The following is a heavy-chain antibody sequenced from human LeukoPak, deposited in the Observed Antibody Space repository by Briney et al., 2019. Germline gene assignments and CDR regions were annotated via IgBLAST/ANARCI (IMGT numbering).Heavy chain of an antibody. Sequence: PGGSLRLSCAASGFTFSSYSMNWVRQAPGKGLEWVSSISSSSSYIYYADSVKGRFTISRDNAKNSLYLQMNSLRAEDTAVYYCARAPYNWNYGDWSYYFDYWGQGTLVTVSS. CDR3: ARAPYNWNYGDWSYYFDY. J-gene: IGHJ4*02. D-gene: IGHD1-7*01. CDR2: ISSSSSYI. CDR1: GFTFSSYS. V-gene: IGHV3-21*01.